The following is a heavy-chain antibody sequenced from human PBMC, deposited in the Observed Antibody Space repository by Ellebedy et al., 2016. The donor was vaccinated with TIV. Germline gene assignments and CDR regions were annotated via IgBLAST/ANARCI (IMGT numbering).Heavy chain of an antibody. CDR2: ITRDGNYT. V-gene: IGHV3-11*06. Sequence: GESLKISCAASGFTFSDHYMNWIRRAPGKGLEWISYITRDGNYTYYAHSVKGRFTVSRDNSKSFLFLQMESLRADDTAVYYCARGRGNPSIDFWGQGALVTVSS. D-gene: IGHD1-14*01. J-gene: IGHJ4*02. CDR3: ARGRGNPSIDF. CDR1: GFTFSDHY.